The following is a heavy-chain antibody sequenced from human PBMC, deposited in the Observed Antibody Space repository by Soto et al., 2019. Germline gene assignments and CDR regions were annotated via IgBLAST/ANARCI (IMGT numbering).Heavy chain of an antibody. CDR2: INAGNGNT. Sequence: AAVKVSCKASGYTFASYAMHWLRQAPGQRLEWMGWINAGNGNTKYSQKFQGRVTITRDTSASTAYMELSSLRSEDTAVYYCAXXSRLTSVTTHYYYYGMDVSGQGTTVTVSS. CDR1: GYTFASYA. D-gene: IGHD4-17*01. CDR3: AXXSRLTSVTTHYYYYGMDV. J-gene: IGHJ6*02. V-gene: IGHV1-3*01.